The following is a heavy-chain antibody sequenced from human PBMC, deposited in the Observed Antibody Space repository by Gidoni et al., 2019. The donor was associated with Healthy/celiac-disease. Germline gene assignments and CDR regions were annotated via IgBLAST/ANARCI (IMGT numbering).Heavy chain of an antibody. CDR3: ARDPPQAGREGSFDY. CDR2: IWYDGSNK. Sequence: QVQLVESGGGVVQPGRSLRLSCAASGFTFSSYGMHWVRQAPGKGLEWVAVIWYDGSNKYYADSVKGRFTISRDNSKNTLYLQMNSLRAEDTAVYYCARDPPQAGREGSFDYWGQGTLVTVSS. J-gene: IGHJ4*02. D-gene: IGHD3-10*01. CDR1: GFTFSSYG. V-gene: IGHV3-33*01.